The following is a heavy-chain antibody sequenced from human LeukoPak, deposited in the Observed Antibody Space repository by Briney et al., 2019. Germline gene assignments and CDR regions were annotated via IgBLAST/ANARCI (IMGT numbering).Heavy chain of an antibody. CDR2: IIPIFGTA. Sequence: SVKVSCKGTGGTFSSYAISWVRQAPGQGLEWMGGIIPIFGTANYAQKFQGRVTITTDESTSTAYMKLRSLRSEDTAVYYCASSLLPEQDLVGATTFDYWGQGTLVTVSS. D-gene: IGHD1-26*01. CDR1: GGTFSSYA. J-gene: IGHJ4*02. V-gene: IGHV1-69*05. CDR3: ASSLLPEQDLVGATTFDY.